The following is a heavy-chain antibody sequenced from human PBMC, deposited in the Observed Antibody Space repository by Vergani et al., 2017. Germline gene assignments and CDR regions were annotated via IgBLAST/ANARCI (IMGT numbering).Heavy chain of an antibody. J-gene: IGHJ4*02. CDR3: ARDSSSSWGPVGY. CDR2: IKQDGSEK. CDR1: GFTFSSYW. Sequence: EVQLVESGGGLVQPGGSLRLSCAASGFTFSSYWMSWVRQATGKGLEWVANIKQDGSEKYYVDSVKGRFTISRDNAKNSLYLQMNSLRAEDTAVYYCARDSSSSWGPVGYWGQGTLVTVSS. D-gene: IGHD6-13*01. V-gene: IGHV3-7*03.